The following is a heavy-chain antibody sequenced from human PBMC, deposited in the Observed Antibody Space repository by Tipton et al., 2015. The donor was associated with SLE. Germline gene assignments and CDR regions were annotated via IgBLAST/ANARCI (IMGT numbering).Heavy chain of an antibody. CDR2: IRSKAYGGTT. Sequence: SLRLSCTASGFTFGDYAMSWVRQAPGKGLEWVGFIRSKAYGGTTEYAASVKGRFTISRDDSKSIAYLQMNSLKTEDTAVYYCTRDPRGYSGYDPPPGYYFDSWGQGTLVTVSS. V-gene: IGHV3-49*04. J-gene: IGHJ4*02. CDR1: GFTFGDYA. CDR3: TRDPRGYSGYDPPPGYYFDS. D-gene: IGHD5-12*01.